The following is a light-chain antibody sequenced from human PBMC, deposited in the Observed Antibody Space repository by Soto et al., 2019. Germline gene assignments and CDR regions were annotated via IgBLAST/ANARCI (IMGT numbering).Light chain of an antibody. CDR1: SSDVGGYNY. CDR3: SSYGGTFYV. Sequence: SALTQPPSASGSPGQSVTISCTGTSSDVGGYNYVSWYQQHPGKAPKLMIYEVTKRPSGVPDRFSGSKSGNTASLTISGLQAEDEADYYCSSYGGTFYVLGTGTKVTVL. V-gene: IGLV2-8*01. J-gene: IGLJ1*01. CDR2: EVT.